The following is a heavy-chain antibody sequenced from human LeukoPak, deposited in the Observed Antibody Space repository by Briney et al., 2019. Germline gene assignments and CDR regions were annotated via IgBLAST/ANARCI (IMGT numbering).Heavy chain of an antibody. D-gene: IGHD3-22*01. CDR3: VRTYHYDTSGYDY. V-gene: IGHV4-59*01. CDR1: GDSISSYY. Sequence: SETLSLTCTVSGDSISSYYWSWIRQPPGKGLEWIGYIYYSGSISYNPSLKSRVTISIDTSKNQFYLNLSSVTAADTAVYYCVRTYHYDTSGYDYWGQGTLVTVPS. J-gene: IGHJ4*02. CDR2: IYYSGSI.